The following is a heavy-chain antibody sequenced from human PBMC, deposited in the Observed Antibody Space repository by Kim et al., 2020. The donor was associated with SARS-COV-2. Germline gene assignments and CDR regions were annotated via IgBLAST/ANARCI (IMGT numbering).Heavy chain of an antibody. D-gene: IGHD3-10*01. V-gene: IGHV1-58*01. J-gene: IGHJ6*02. CDR1: GFTFTSSA. CDR3: AAGGSGSYYSKDYYYYGMDV. Sequence: SVKVSCKASGFTFTSSAVQWVRQARGQRLEWIGWIVVGSGNTNYAQKFQERVTITRDMSTSTAYMELSSLRSEDTAVYYCAAGGSGSYYSKDYYYYGMDVWGQGTTVTVSS. CDR2: IVVGSGNT.